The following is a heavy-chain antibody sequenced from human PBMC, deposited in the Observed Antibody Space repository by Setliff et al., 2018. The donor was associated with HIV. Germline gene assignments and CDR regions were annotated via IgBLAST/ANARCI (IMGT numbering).Heavy chain of an antibody. CDR1: GYSFSSNW. Sequence: GESLKISCQSSGYSFSSNWIAWVRQMPGEGLEWMGIIYPGDSDTRYSPSFQGQVTISADKSISTAYLQWSSLKASDTAMYYCARVRDYYFDYWGQGTLVTVSS. CDR2: IYPGDSDT. J-gene: IGHJ4*02. V-gene: IGHV5-51*01. CDR3: ARVRDYYFDY.